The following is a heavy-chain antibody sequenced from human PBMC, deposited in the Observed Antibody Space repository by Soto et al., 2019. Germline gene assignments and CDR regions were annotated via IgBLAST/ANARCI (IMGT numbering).Heavy chain of an antibody. CDR2: IYYNGNT. V-gene: IGHV4-59*11. CDR3: TRANWYSEY. CDR1: GGSISNHY. D-gene: IGHD7-27*01. J-gene: IGHJ4*02. Sequence: QVQLQESGPGFVKPSETLSLTCSVSGGSISNHYWSWIRQPPGKGREWIGYIYYNGNTNYNPSLKSRVTMSGDTSRNQIPLKLTTVTAADTAVYYCTRANWYSEYWGQGTLVTVSS.